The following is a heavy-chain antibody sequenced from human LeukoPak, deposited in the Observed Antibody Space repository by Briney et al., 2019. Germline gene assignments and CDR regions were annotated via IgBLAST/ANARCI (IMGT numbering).Heavy chain of an antibody. Sequence: PGGSLRLSCAASGFTFSSYAMHWVRQAPGKGLEYVSAISSNGGSTYYANSVKGRFTISRDNSKNTLYLQMGSLRAEDMAVYYCARVLGDAFDIWGQGTMVTVSS. J-gene: IGHJ3*02. CDR1: GFTFSSYA. V-gene: IGHV3-64*01. CDR2: ISSNGGST. CDR3: ARVLGDAFDI.